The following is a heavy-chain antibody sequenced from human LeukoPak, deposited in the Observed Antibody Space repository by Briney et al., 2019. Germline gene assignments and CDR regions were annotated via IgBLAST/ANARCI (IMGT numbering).Heavy chain of an antibody. CDR2: IDHSGRT. CDR3: AKSNGYGLIDI. CDR1: GGSFSGYY. D-gene: IGHD3-22*01. V-gene: IGHV4-34*01. Sequence: SETLSLTCAVYGGSFSGYYWSWIRQLPGKGLEWIGGIDHSGRTNYSPSLKSQVTISLDTSRNQFSLKLNSVTAADTAVYYCAKSNGYGLIDIWGQGTMVTVSS. J-gene: IGHJ3*02.